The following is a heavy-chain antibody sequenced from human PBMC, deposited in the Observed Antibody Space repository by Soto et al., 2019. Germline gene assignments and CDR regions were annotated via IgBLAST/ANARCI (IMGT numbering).Heavy chain of an antibody. Sequence: QVQLQESGPGLVKPSETLSLTWTVSGDSISNYYWSWIRQAPGKGLEWIGFIYHSGNTNYNPSLKSRVTMSIDTSKSQFSLKLNSVTAADTAVYYCARDQGIASSGPFDYWGPGTLVTVSS. D-gene: IGHD6-13*01. CDR1: GDSISNYY. J-gene: IGHJ4*02. CDR2: IYHSGNT. V-gene: IGHV4-59*01. CDR3: ARDQGIASSGPFDY.